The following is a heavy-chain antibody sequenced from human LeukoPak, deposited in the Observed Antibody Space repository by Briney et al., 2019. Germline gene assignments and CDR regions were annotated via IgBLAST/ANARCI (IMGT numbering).Heavy chain of an antibody. CDR3: VRDADFYKGDY. V-gene: IGHV3-7*03. D-gene: IGHD3-16*01. CDR1: GFTFSSYW. CDR2: IKPGGNEK. Sequence: PGGSLGLSCAASGFTFSSYWMTWVRQGPGKGLEWVANIKPGGNEKYYVDSVKGRFTISRDNAKNSLYLQMSGLRAEDTAMYYCVRDADFYKGDYWGQGAMVTVSS. J-gene: IGHJ3*01.